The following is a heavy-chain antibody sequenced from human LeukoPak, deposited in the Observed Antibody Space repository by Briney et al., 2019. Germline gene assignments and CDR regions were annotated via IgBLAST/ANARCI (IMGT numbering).Heavy chain of an antibody. Sequence: GRCLRLSCAASGFGFDSYWMHWVSQAPGKGLVWVSRINSDGSRTSYADFVKGRSTISRDNAKHTPYLQMNSLRAEDAAVYFCAYSYFYYGMDVWGQGTTVTVSS. D-gene: IGHD4-11*01. CDR3: AYSYFYYGMDV. V-gene: IGHV3-74*01. J-gene: IGHJ6*02. CDR1: GFGFDSYW. CDR2: INSDGSRT.